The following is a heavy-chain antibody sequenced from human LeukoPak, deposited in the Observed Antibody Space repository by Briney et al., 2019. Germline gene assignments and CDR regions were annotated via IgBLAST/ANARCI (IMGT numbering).Heavy chain of an antibody. D-gene: IGHD3-10*01. CDR3: AKDLVTGSLDY. J-gene: IGHJ4*02. CDR1: GCTFSSYA. Sequence: PGGSLRISCAASGCTFSSYAMTWVRQAPGKGLEWVSSISGSGGSTYYADSVKGRFTISRDNSKNTLYLQMNSLRAEDTAVYYCAKDLVTGSLDYWGQGTLVTVSS. V-gene: IGHV3-23*01. CDR2: ISGSGGST.